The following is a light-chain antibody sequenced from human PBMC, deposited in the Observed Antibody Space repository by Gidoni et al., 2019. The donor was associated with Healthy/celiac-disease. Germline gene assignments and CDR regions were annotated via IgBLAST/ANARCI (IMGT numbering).Light chain of an antibody. V-gene: IGKV3-11*01. J-gene: IGKJ4*01. CDR3: QQRSNLPLT. Sequence: EIVLTQSPATLSLSPGERATLSCRASQSVSSYLAWYQQNPGQAPRLLIYDASNRATGIPARFSGSGSVTDFTLTISSLVPEDFAVYYCQQRSNLPLTFGGGTKVEIK. CDR1: QSVSSY. CDR2: DAS.